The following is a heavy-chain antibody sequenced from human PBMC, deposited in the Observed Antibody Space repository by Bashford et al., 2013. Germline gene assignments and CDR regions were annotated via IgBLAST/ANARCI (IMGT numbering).Heavy chain of an antibody. Sequence: SVKVSCKASGGTFSSYAISWVRQAPGQGLEWMGGIIPIFGTANYAQKFQGRVTITADKSTSTAYMELSSLRSEDTAVYYCARSSVGGSGRDYYYYYMDVWGKGTTVTVSS. CDR2: IIPIFGTA. D-gene: IGHD3-10*01. V-gene: IGHV1-69*06. CDR3: ARSSVGGSGRDYYYYYMDV. CDR1: GGTFSSYA. J-gene: IGHJ6*03.